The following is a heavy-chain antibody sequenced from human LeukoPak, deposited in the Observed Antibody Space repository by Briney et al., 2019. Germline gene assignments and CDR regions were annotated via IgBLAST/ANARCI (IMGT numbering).Heavy chain of an antibody. Sequence: GGSLRLSCAASGFTFSSYGMHWVRQAPGKGLQWVAMISYDGTKKYFADSVKGRFTISRDNSKNTLYLHMNSLRTEDTAVYYCAKDHHRSNLFGVVTGNYDYWGLGTLVTVSS. V-gene: IGHV3-30*18. CDR2: ISYDGTKK. D-gene: IGHD3-3*01. CDR3: AKDHHRSNLFGVVTGNYDY. J-gene: IGHJ4*02. CDR1: GFTFSSYG.